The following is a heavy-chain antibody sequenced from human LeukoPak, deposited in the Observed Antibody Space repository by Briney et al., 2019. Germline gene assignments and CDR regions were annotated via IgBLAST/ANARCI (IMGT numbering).Heavy chain of an antibody. CDR2: IYPGDSDI. Sequence: GESLKISCKASGYSFTDYWIGWVRQVPGKGLEWMGIIYPGDSDIRYNPSLQGQVTISADKSITTAYLQWSSLKASDTAMYYCARRLDAFDIWGQGTMVTVSS. CDR1: GYSFTDYW. CDR3: ARRLDAFDI. V-gene: IGHV5-51*01. J-gene: IGHJ3*02.